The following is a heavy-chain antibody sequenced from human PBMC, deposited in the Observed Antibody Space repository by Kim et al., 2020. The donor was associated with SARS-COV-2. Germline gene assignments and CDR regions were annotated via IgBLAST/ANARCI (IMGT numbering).Heavy chain of an antibody. CDR3: ARDFGSGSYSDAFDI. D-gene: IGHD1-26*01. V-gene: IGHV3-48*02. J-gene: IGHJ3*02. Sequence: DSVKGRFTISRDNAKNSLYLQMNSLRDEDTAVYYCARDFGSGSYSDAFDIWGQGTMVTVSS.